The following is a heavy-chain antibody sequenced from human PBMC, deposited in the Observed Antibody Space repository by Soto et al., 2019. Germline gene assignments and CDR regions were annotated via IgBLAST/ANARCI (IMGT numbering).Heavy chain of an antibody. D-gene: IGHD3-16*01. CDR1: GYTFTNHY. CDR2: INPSGGST. J-gene: IGHJ4*02. Sequence: GTSVKVSCKESGYTFTNHYMHWVRQAPGQGLEWMGIINPSGGSTSYAQKFQGRVTMTRDTSTSTVYMELSSLRSEDTAVYYCARDMTDHDYWGQGTLVTVSS. V-gene: IGHV1-46*01. CDR3: ARDMTDHDY.